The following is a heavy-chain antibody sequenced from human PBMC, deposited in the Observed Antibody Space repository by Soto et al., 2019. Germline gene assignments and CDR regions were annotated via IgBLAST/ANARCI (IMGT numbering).Heavy chain of an antibody. D-gene: IGHD1-26*01. J-gene: IGHJ4*02. CDR2: VTYSGANT. CDR1: GFTFGSYA. CDR3: ATPSLSTGGYSSFDS. V-gene: IGHV3-23*01. Sequence: EVQLLVSGGGLVQPGGSLRLSCAASGFTFGSYAMSWVRQAPGKGLEWVSLVTYSGANTYYAGSVTGRFTISRDNSRNTLYLQMSSLRVEDTAVYYCATPSLSTGGYSSFDSWGRGTLVTVSS.